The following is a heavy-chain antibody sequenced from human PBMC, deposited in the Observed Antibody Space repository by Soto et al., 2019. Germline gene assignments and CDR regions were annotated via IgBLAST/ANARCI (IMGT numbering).Heavy chain of an antibody. V-gene: IGHV1-18*01. D-gene: IGHD2-8*01. CDR2: SSTYNGNT. Sequence: QVQLVQSGAEVKKPGASVKVSCKASGYTFTTYDISWVRQAPGHGLQSMGRSSTYNGNTNYPQSPQARLTMTTDTSTTTAYMELRSLRSDGTAVYYCAGAPYHVLMVNDPNRCGMDVWCQGTTVPVFS. CDR1: GYTFTTYD. CDR3: AGAPYHVLMVNDPNRCGMDV. J-gene: IGHJ6*02.